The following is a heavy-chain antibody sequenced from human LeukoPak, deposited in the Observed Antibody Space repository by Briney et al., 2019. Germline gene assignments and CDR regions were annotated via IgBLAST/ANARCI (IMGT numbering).Heavy chain of an antibody. V-gene: IGHV1-46*01. CDR3: ARDARFYYDRSGYYYPLWFDP. D-gene: IGHD3-22*01. CDR2: INPSGGST. J-gene: IGHJ5*02. Sequence: ASGTVSCKASGYTFTSYYMHWVRQAPGQGLEWMGIINPSGGSTSYAQEFQGRVTMTRDTSTSTVYMELSSLRSEDTAVYYCARDARFYYDRSGYYYPLWFDPWGQGTLVTVSS. CDR1: GYTFTSYY.